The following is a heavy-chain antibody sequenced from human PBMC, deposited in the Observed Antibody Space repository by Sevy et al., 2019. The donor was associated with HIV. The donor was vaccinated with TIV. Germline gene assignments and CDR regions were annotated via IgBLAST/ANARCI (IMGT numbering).Heavy chain of an antibody. CDR1: GFIFSRYS. V-gene: IGHV3-48*02. D-gene: IGHD2-21*02. J-gene: IGHJ6*02. CDR2: TSGNSGAI. Sequence: GGSLRLSCTVSGFIFSRYSMNWVRQAPGKGLEWISYTSGNSGAIYYPDSVKGRFTVSRDNANNALFLQMSSLKDDDTALYDCARGPDCGGDCDVGFYYPLDVWGQGTTVTVSS. CDR3: ARGPDCGGDCDVGFYYPLDV.